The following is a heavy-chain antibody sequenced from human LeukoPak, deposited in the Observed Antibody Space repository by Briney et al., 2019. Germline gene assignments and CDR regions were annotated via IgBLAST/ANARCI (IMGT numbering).Heavy chain of an antibody. CDR2: IYYSGST. J-gene: IGHJ4*02. D-gene: IGHD3-10*01. V-gene: IGHV4-59*01. CDR3: ARAYYYGSGSYLPPYYFDY. Sequence: SETLSLTCTVSGGSISSYYWSWIRQPPGKGLEWIGYIYYSGSTNYNPSLKSRVTISVDTSKNQFSLKLSSVTAADTAVYYCARAYYYGSGSYLPPYYFDYWGQGTLVTVSS. CDR1: GGSISSYY.